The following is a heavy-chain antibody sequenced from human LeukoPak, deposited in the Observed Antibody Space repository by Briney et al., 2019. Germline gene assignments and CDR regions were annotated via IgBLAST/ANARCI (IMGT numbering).Heavy chain of an antibody. CDR2: IYYSGST. Sequence: PSETLSLTCTVSGGSISSYYWSWIRQPPGKGLEWIGYIYYSGSTNYNPSLKSRVTISVDTSKNQFSLKLSSVTVADTAVYYCARQASGGYLVYWGQGTLVTVSS. V-gene: IGHV4-59*08. CDR1: GGSISSYY. J-gene: IGHJ4*02. D-gene: IGHD3-22*01. CDR3: ARQASGGYLVY.